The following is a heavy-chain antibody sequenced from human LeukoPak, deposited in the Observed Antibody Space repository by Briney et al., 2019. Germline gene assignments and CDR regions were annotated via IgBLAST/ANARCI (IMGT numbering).Heavy chain of an antibody. V-gene: IGHV3-30*04. J-gene: IGHJ6*03. Sequence: PGGSLRLSCAASGFTFSSYAMHWVRQAPGKGLEWVAVISYDGSNKYYADSVKGRFTISRDNSKNTLYLQMNSLRAEDTAVYYCAKDFWHYGSGSFYYYYYMDVWGKGTTVTISS. CDR2: ISYDGSNK. CDR3: AKDFWHYGSGSFYYYYYMDV. D-gene: IGHD3-10*01. CDR1: GFTFSSYA.